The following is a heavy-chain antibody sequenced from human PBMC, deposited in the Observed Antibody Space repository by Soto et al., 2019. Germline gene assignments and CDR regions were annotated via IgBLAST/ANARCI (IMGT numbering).Heavy chain of an antibody. CDR1: GFTFSSYA. V-gene: IGHV3-23*01. Sequence: LRLSCAASGFTFSSYAINWVRQSRGKGLEWVSAISGSGSNTYYADSVKGRFTISRDNSKNTLYLQMNSLRADDTAVYYCAKRGLYSAAADFDYWGQGTLVTVSS. D-gene: IGHD6-13*01. CDR3: AKRGLYSAAADFDY. J-gene: IGHJ4*02. CDR2: ISGSGSNT.